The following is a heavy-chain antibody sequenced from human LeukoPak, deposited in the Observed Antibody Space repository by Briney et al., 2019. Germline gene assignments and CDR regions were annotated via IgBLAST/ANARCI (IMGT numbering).Heavy chain of an antibody. V-gene: IGHV3-23*01. Sequence: GGSLRLSCTASGFTFSTYPLTWVRQAPGKGPEWVSTIGTSGDTYYADSVKGRFTIPRDNSNNALYLHMNSLRAEDAAVYYCAKSKIVQGRGYFDLWGRGTLVTVSS. CDR2: IGTSGDT. CDR3: AKSKIVQGRGYFDL. D-gene: IGHD1-26*01. J-gene: IGHJ2*01. CDR1: GFTFSTYP.